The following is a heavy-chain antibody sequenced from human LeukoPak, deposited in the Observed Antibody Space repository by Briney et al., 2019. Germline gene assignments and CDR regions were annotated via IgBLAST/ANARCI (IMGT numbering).Heavy chain of an antibody. D-gene: IGHD3/OR15-3a*01. V-gene: IGHV3-30*02. CDR2: IRYDGSNK. CDR3: ATNQQDWLPYYFDY. J-gene: IGHJ4*02. Sequence: PGGSLRLSCAASGFTFSSYGMHWVRQAPGKGLEWVAFIRYDGSNKYYADSVKGRFTISRDNSKNTLYLQMNSLRAEDTAVYYCATNQQDWLPYYFDYWGQGTLVTVSS. CDR1: GFTFSSYG.